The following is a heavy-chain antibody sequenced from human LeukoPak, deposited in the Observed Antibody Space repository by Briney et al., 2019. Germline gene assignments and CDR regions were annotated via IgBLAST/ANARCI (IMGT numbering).Heavy chain of an antibody. CDR1: GVTFKDYW. D-gene: IGHD2-2*01. CDR3: HQPVTLPD. J-gene: IGHJ4*02. CDR2: IKHDGSDK. V-gene: IGHV3-7*01. Sequence: GGSLRLSCVGSGVTFKDYWRSWVRQAPGKGLEWVAFIKHDGSDKSYVDSVRGRFTIARDNAKNSLYLQMNNLRADDTAVYYGHQPVTLPDWGQGTLVTVSS.